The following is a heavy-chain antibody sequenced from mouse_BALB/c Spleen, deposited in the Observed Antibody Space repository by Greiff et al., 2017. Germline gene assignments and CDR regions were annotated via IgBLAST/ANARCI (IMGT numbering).Heavy chain of an antibody. Sequence: DVMLVESGGGLVQPGGSLRLSCATSGFTFTDYYMSWVRQPPGKALEWLGFIRNKANGYTTEYSASVKGRFTISRDNSQSILYLQMNTLRAEDSATYYCARDKGYGSPFAYWGQGTLVTVSA. V-gene: IGHV7-3*02. CDR3: ARDKGYGSPFAY. D-gene: IGHD1-1*01. J-gene: IGHJ3*01. CDR1: GFTFTDYY. CDR2: IRNKANGYTT.